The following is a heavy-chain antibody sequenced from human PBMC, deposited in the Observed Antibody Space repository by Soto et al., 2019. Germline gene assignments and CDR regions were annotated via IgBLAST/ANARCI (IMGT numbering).Heavy chain of an antibody. CDR2: IKQDGSEK. CDR1: GFTFSSYW. D-gene: IGHD6-19*01. Sequence: EVQLVESGGGLVQPGGSLRLSCAASGFTFSSYWMSWVRQAPGKGLEWVANIKQDGSEKYYVDSVKGRFTISRDNAKNSLYLQMNSLRAEDTAVYYCARDRLKQWLSVGMDVWGQGTTVTVSS. J-gene: IGHJ6*02. V-gene: IGHV3-7*05. CDR3: ARDRLKQWLSVGMDV.